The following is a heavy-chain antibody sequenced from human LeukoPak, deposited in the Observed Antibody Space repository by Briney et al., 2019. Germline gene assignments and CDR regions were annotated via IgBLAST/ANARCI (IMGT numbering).Heavy chain of an antibody. CDR2: ISSRSGTI. V-gene: IGHV3-48*01. CDR3: ARDPTGGWVFDI. Sequence: PGGSLRLSCAASGFTFSSYSMNWVRQAPGKGLEWVSYISSRSGTIHYADSVKGRFTISRDNAKNSLYLQMNSLRAEDTAVYHCARDPTGGWVFDIWGQGTMVTVSS. CDR1: GFTFSSYS. J-gene: IGHJ3*02. D-gene: IGHD3-16*01.